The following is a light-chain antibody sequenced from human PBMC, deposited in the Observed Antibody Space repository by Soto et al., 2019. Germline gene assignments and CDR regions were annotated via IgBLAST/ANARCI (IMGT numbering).Light chain of an antibody. CDR3: SSYTSSSSYV. Sequence: QSALTQPASVSGSPGQSITISCTGTSSDVGGYKYVSWYQQHPGKAPKLLIYTVNNRPSGVSNRFSGSKSGNTASLTISGLQAEDEAEYYCSSYTSSSSYVFGTGTKVTVL. V-gene: IGLV2-14*03. CDR2: TVN. J-gene: IGLJ1*01. CDR1: SSDVGGYKY.